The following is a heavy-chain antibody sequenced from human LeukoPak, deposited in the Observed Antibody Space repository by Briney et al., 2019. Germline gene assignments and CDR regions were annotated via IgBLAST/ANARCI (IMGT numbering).Heavy chain of an antibody. V-gene: IGHV4-34*01. CDR1: GGSFSGYY. D-gene: IGHD1-26*01. J-gene: IGHJ4*02. CDR2: IYYSGNI. CDR3: ARHGGSYYLDY. Sequence: SPSETLSLTCAVYGGSFSGYYWGWIRQPPGKGLEWIGSIYYSGNINYNPSLKSRVTISVDTSKNQSSLKLSSVTAADTAVYYCARHGGSYYLDYWGQGTLVTVSS.